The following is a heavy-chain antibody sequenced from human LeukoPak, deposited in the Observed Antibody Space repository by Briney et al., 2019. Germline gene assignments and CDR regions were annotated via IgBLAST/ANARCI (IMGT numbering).Heavy chain of an antibody. D-gene: IGHD3-3*01. Sequence: GASVKVSCKASGGTFSSYGISWVRQAPGQGLEWMGWISAYNGNTNYAQKLQGRVTMTTDTSTSTAYMELRSLRSDDTAVYYCARDLNPSRITIFGVASTNWFDPWGQGTLVTVSS. V-gene: IGHV1-18*01. CDR1: GGTFSSYG. CDR3: ARDLNPSRITIFGVASTNWFDP. J-gene: IGHJ5*02. CDR2: ISAYNGNT.